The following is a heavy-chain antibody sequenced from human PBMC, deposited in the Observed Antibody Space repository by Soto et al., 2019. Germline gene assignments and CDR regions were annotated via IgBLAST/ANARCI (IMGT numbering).Heavy chain of an antibody. J-gene: IGHJ5*02. Sequence: QVQLQESGPGLVKPSQTLSLTCTVSGGSISSGGYYWSWIRQHPGKGLEWIGYIYYSGSTYYNPSLKSRVTMSVDTSKNQFSLKVSSVTAADTAVYYCARGAHYSSPFRWFDPWGQGTLVTVSS. V-gene: IGHV4-31*03. CDR3: ARGAHYSSPFRWFDP. CDR2: IYYSGST. D-gene: IGHD6-13*01. CDR1: GGSISSGGYY.